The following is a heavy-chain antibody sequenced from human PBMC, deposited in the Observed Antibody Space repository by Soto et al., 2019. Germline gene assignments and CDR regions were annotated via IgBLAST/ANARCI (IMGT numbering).Heavy chain of an antibody. CDR2: INHSGST. V-gene: IGHV4-34*01. J-gene: IGHJ5*02. D-gene: IGHD3-3*01. CDR3: ARGTLRFLEKPKSGNWFDP. Sequence: PSETLSLTCAVYGGSFSGYYWSWIRQPPGKGLEWIGEINHSGSTNYNPSLKSRVTISVDTSKDQFSLKLSSVTAADTAVYYCARGTLRFLEKPKSGNWFDPWGQGTLVTFSS. CDR1: GGSFSGYY.